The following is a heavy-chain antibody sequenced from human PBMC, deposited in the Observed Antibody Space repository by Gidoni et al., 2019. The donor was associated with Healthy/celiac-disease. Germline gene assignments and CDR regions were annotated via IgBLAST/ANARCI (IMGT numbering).Heavy chain of an antibody. V-gene: IGHV3-15*01. J-gene: IGHJ4*02. Sequence: EVQLVESGGGLVQPGGSLRLSCAASGFTFSNAWMSWVRQAPGKGLEWVGRIQSKTDGGTTDYAAPVKGRFTISRHDSKNTLYLQMNSLKTEDTAVYYCTTDLEGCSSTSCYWAWGQGTLVTVSS. CDR2: IQSKTDGGTT. D-gene: IGHD2-2*01. CDR1: GFTFSNAW. CDR3: TTDLEGCSSTSCYWA.